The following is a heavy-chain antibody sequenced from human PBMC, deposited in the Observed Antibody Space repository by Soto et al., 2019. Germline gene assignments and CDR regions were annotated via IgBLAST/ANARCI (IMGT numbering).Heavy chain of an antibody. Sequence: ASVKVSCKASGYTFTGYYMHWVRQAPGQGLEWMGWINPNSGGTNYAQKFQGWVTMTRDTSISTAYMELSRLRSDDTAVYYCARDLYDILTGYPFYYYYGMDVWGQGTTVTVSS. CDR1: GYTFTGYY. D-gene: IGHD3-9*01. J-gene: IGHJ6*02. CDR2: INPNSGGT. CDR3: ARDLYDILTGYPFYYYYGMDV. V-gene: IGHV1-2*04.